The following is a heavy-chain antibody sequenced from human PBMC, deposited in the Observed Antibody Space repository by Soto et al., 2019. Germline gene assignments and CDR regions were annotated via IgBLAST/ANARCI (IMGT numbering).Heavy chain of an antibody. J-gene: IGHJ5*02. V-gene: IGHV1-69*01. CDR1: GGTFSSYA. Sequence: QVQLVQSGAEVKKPGSSVKVSCKASGGTFSSYAISWVRQAPGQGLEWLGGIIPIFGTANYAQKFQGRVTITADESTSTAYMELSSLSSEDTAVYYCARDQRITIFGVVRNWFDPWGQGTLVIVSS. CDR2: IIPIFGTA. D-gene: IGHD3-3*01. CDR3: ARDQRITIFGVVRNWFDP.